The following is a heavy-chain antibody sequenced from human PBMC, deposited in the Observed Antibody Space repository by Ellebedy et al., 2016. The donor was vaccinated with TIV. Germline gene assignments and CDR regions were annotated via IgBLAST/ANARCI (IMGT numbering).Heavy chain of an antibody. J-gene: IGHJ4*02. V-gene: IGHV1-18*01. Sequence: ASVKVSCKASGYTFTSHGISWVRQAPGQGLEWMGWISAYNGNTNYAQKLQGRATMTTDTSTSTAYMELRSLRSDDTALYFCAKDRGNILTGSSPDYWGQGTLVTVSS. D-gene: IGHD3-9*01. CDR2: ISAYNGNT. CDR1: GYTFTSHG. CDR3: AKDRGNILTGSSPDY.